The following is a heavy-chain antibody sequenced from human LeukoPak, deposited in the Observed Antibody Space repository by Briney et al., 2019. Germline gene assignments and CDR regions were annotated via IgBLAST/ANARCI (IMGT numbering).Heavy chain of an antibody. V-gene: IGHV1-2*02. CDR2: INPNSGGT. CDR3: ASQNTYSRSWYGQFDY. D-gene: IGHD6-13*01. J-gene: IGHJ4*02. Sequence: ASVKVSCKASGYTFTGYYMHWVRQAPGQGLEWMGWINPNSGGTNYAQKFQGRVTMTRDTSISTACMELSRLRSDDTAVYFCASQNTYSRSWYGQFDYWGQGTLVTVSS. CDR1: GYTFTGYY.